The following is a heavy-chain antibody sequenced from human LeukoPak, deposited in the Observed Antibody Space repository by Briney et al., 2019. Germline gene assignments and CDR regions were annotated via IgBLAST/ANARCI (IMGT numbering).Heavy chain of an antibody. Sequence: ASVKVSCKASGYTFTSYYMHWVRQAPGQGLEWMGIINPSGGSTSYAQKFQGRVTMTRDTSTSTVYMELSSLRSEDTAVYYCVTRGSSSGLDYWGQGTLVTVSS. CDR3: VTRGSSSGLDY. D-gene: IGHD6-6*01. V-gene: IGHV1-46*01. CDR2: INPSGGST. CDR1: GYTFTSYY. J-gene: IGHJ4*02.